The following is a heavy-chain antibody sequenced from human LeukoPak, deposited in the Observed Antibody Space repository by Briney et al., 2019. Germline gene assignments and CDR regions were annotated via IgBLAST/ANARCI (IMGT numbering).Heavy chain of an antibody. J-gene: IGHJ4*02. CDR2: IYPGDSVT. CDR1: GYSFTSYW. Sequence: GESLKISCKGSGYSFTSYWIGWVRQMPGKGLERMGIIYPGDSVTRYSPSFQGQVTISADKSISTAYLQWSSLKAPDTAMYYCARQPNPDFDYWGQGTLVTVSS. CDR3: ARQPNPDFDY. V-gene: IGHV5-51*01.